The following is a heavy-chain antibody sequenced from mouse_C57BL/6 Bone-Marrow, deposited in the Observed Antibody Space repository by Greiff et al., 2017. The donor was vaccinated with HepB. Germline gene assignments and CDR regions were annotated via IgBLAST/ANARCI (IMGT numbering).Heavy chain of an antibody. V-gene: IGHV6-3*01. CDR2: IRLKSDNYAT. D-gene: IGHD4-1*01. CDR1: GFTFSNYW. CDR3: TQTGPRYFDV. Sequence: VQLKESGGGLVQPGGSMKLSCVASGFTFSNYWMNWVRQSPEKGLEWVAQIRLKSDNYATHYAESVKGRFTISRDDSKSSVYLQMNNLRAEDTGIYYCTQTGPRYFDVWGTGTTVTVSS. J-gene: IGHJ1*03.